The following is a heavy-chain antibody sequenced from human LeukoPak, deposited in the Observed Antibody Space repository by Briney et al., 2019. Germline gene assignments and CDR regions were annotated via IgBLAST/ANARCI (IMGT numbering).Heavy chain of an antibody. CDR2: IRYDGSNK. V-gene: IGHV3-30*02. CDR3: ARSPAEYYGSGSYHDY. Sequence: GGSLRLSCAASGFTFSSYGMHWVRQAPGKGLEWVAFIRYDGSNKYYADSVKGRFTISRDNSKNTLYLQMNSLRAEDTAVYYCARSPAEYYGSGSYHDYWGQGTLVTVSS. D-gene: IGHD3-10*01. J-gene: IGHJ4*02. CDR1: GFTFSSYG.